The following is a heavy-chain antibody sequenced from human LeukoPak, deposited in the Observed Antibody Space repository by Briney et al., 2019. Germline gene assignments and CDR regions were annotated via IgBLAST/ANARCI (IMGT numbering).Heavy chain of an antibody. CDR1: GFTFSSYG. J-gene: IGHJ5*02. CDR2: IRYDGSNK. Sequence: QPGRSLRLSCAASGFTFSSYGMHWVRQAPGKGLEWVAFIRYDGSNKYYADSVKGRFTISRDNSKNTLYLQMNSLRAEDTAVYYCAKDTGGVPAATFDPWGQGTLVTVSS. D-gene: IGHD2-2*01. CDR3: AKDTGGVPAATFDP. V-gene: IGHV3-30*02.